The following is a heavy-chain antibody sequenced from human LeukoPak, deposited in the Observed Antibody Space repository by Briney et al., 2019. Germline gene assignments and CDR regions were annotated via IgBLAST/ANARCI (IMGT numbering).Heavy chain of an antibody. CDR3: ARTYYDILTGYNPYFDY. Sequence: GGSLRLSCVASGFTCSDYSMNWVRQAPGKGLEWVSYISSSGFTLNYADSVKGRFTISRDNAKNSLYLQMNSLRAEDTAVYYCARTYYDILTGYNPYFDYWGQGILVTVSS. CDR2: ISSSGFTL. CDR1: GFTCSDYS. D-gene: IGHD3-9*01. J-gene: IGHJ4*02. V-gene: IGHV3-48*01.